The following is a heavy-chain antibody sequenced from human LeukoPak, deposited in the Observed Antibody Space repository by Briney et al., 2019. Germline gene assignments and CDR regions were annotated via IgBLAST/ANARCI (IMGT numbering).Heavy chain of an antibody. CDR3: AREGAFDRYHFDY. Sequence: ASVKVSCKASGYTFTGYYMHWVRQAPGQGLEWMGWINPNSGGTNYAQKFQGRVTMTRDTSISTAYMELSRLRSDDTAVYYCAREGAFDRYHFDYWGQGTLVTVSS. CDR1: GYTFTGYY. CDR2: INPNSGGT. J-gene: IGHJ4*02. V-gene: IGHV1-2*02. D-gene: IGHD1-26*01.